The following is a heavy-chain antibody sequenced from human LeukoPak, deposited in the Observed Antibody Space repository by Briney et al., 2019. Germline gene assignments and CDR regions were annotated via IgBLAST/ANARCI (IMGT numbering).Heavy chain of an antibody. V-gene: IGHV3-15*01. CDR3: TTEGVIAAATYGMDV. CDR2: NKSKTDGGTT. J-gene: IGHJ6*02. Sequence: GGSLRLSCAASGFTFSNAWMSWVRQAPGKGLEWVGRNKSKTDGGTTDYAAPVKGRFTISRDDSKNTLYLQMNSLKTEDTAVYYCTTEGVIAAATYGMDVWGQGTTVTVSS. CDR1: GFTFSNAW. D-gene: IGHD6-13*01.